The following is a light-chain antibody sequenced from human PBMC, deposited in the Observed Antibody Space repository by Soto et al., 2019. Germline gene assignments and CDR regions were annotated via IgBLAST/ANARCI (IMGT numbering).Light chain of an antibody. CDR1: QSISSW. Sequence: IQMTQSRSTLSSSVGDIVTITCRASQSISSWLAWYQQKPGKAPKLLIYDASSLESGVPSRFSGSGSGTEFTLTISSLQPDDFATYYCQQYNSYSWTLGQGTKVDIK. CDR2: DAS. CDR3: QQYNSYSWT. V-gene: IGKV1-5*01. J-gene: IGKJ1*01.